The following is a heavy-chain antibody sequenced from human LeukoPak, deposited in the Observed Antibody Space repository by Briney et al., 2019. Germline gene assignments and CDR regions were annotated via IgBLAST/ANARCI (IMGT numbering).Heavy chain of an antibody. CDR1: GGSISSGGYY. CDR2: IYYSGST. Sequence: SETLSLTCTVSGGSISSGGYYWSWIRQHPGKGLEWIGYIYYSGSTYYNPSLKSRVTISVDTSKNQFSLKLSSVTAADTAVYYCARRQRHPRKEGATRYDYWGQGTLVTVSS. J-gene: IGHJ4*02. D-gene: IGHD1-26*01. CDR3: ARRQRHPRKEGATRYDY. V-gene: IGHV4-31*03.